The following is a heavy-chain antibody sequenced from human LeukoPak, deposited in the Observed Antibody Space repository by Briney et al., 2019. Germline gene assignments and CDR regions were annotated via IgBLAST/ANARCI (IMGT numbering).Heavy chain of an antibody. J-gene: IGHJ4*02. Sequence: GGSLRLSCAASGFTFSSYAMSWVRQAPGKGLEWVSAISGGGGSPYYADSVKGRFTISRDNSENTLYLQMNSLRAEDTAVYYCANDRIAAAGIIYWGQGTLVTVSS. CDR3: ANDRIAAAGIIY. CDR2: ISGGGGSP. D-gene: IGHD6-13*01. V-gene: IGHV3-23*01. CDR1: GFTFSSYA.